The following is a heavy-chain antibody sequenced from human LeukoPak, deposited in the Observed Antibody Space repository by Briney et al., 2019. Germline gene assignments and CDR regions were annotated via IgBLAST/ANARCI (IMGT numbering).Heavy chain of an antibody. CDR3: ARGYQLLSVPVGWFDP. CDR1: GFTFSDYY. V-gene: IGHV3-11*01. D-gene: IGHD2-2*01. Sequence: GGSLRLSCAASGFTFSDYYMSWIRQAPGKGLEWVSYISSSGSTIYYADSAKGRFTISWDNAKNLLYLQMNSLRAEDTAVYYCARGYQLLSVPVGWFDPWGQGTLVTVSS. CDR2: ISSSGSTI. J-gene: IGHJ5*02.